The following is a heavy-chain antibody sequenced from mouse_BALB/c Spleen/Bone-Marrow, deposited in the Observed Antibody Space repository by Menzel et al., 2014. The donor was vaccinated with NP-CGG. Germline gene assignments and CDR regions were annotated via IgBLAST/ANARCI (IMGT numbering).Heavy chain of an antibody. CDR3: AISIEYRHLTY. J-gene: IGHJ3*01. CDR2: IDPYYGGI. CDR1: GYSFTGYN. V-gene: IGHV1-39*01. D-gene: IGHD2-14*01. Sequence: EVQLQQSGPELEKPGASVKISCKASGYSFTGYNMNWVKQTNGKSLEWIGNIDPYYGGISYNQKFKDKATLTVDKSSSTAYMQLKSLTSEASAGYYCAISIEYRHLTYWGQGTLAPVSA.